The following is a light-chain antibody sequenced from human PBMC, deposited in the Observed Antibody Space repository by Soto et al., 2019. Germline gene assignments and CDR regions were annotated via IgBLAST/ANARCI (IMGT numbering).Light chain of an antibody. CDR3: QQYYGAPYT. CDR1: QYIGNY. J-gene: IGKJ2*01. CDR2: TAS. V-gene: IGKV1-8*01. Sequence: AIRMTQSPSSFSASTGDRITITCRASQYIGNYLAWYQKKPGKAPEVLIHTASILQDGVPLRFSGRGSGTEFTLTISSLQSEDFGNYYCQQYYGAPYTFGQGTRLEVK.